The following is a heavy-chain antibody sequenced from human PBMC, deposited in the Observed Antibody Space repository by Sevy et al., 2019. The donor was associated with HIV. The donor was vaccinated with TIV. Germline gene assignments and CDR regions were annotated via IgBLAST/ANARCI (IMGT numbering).Heavy chain of an antibody. CDR3: AKHYIHDIADGWYFDL. D-gene: IGHD6-13*01. J-gene: IGHJ2*01. CDR2: ISGGGGGT. CDR1: GFTFNNYA. V-gene: IGHV3-23*01. Sequence: GGSLRLSCAASGFTFNNYAMSWVRQAPGKGLEGKGLEWVSTISGGGGGTCYADSVRGRFTITRENSRNTLYLQVNSRRVEDTAVYYCAKHYIHDIADGWYFDLWGRGTLVTVSS.